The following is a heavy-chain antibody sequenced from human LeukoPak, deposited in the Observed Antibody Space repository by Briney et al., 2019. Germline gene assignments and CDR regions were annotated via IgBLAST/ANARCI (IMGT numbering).Heavy chain of an antibody. J-gene: IGHJ4*02. CDR2: IYYSGST. V-gene: IGHV4-59*01. CDR3: ARVQEGEYSGSYYEVDY. CDR1: GGSIGSYY. D-gene: IGHD1-26*01. Sequence: PSETLSLTCTVSGGSIGSYYWSWIRQPPGKGLEWIGYIYYSGSTNYNPSLKSRVTISVDTSKNQFSLKLSSVTAADTAVYYCARVQEGEYSGSYYEVDYWGQGTLVTVSS.